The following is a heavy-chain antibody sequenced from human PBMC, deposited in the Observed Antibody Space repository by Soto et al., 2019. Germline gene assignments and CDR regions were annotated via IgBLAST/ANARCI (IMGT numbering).Heavy chain of an antibody. D-gene: IGHD1-20*01. Sequence: GGSLRLSCAACGFTFSRYSIYWVRQAPGKGLEWVAVISFDGNNKYYADSVTGRFTISRDNSKNTLSLQMKSLRAEDTAVYYCAVGRLSYIWNYGTSHPAYNSQGMDVWGQGTTVPVCS. CDR2: ISFDGNNK. V-gene: IGHV3-30-3*01. CDR3: AVGRLSYIWNYGTSHPAYNSQGMDV. CDR1: GFTFSRYS. J-gene: IGHJ6*01.